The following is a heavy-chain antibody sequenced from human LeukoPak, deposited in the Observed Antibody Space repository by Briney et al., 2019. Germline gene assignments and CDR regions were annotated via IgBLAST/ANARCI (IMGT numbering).Heavy chain of an antibody. CDR1: GLIFCGSA. CDR3: ARGSPPDY. Sequence: GGSLRLSCAHPGLIFCGSAMYCVRQAPGKGLEWVAVISYDGSNKYYADSVKGRFTISRDNSKNTLYLQMNSLRTEDTAVYYCARGSPPDYWGQGTLVTVSS. CDR2: ISYDGSNK. J-gene: IGHJ4*02. V-gene: IGHV3-30-3*01.